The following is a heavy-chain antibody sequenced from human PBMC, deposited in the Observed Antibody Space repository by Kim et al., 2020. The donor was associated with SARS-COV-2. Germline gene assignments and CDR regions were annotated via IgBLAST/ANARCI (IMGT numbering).Heavy chain of an antibody. CDR2: IYYSGST. V-gene: IGHV4-39*07. CDR1: GGSISSSSYY. CDR3: ARDHQLAPNVFDY. D-gene: IGHD6-6*01. J-gene: IGHJ4*02. Sequence: SETLSLTCTVSGGSISSSSYYWGWIRQPPGKGLEWIGSIYYSGSTYYNPSLKSRVTISVDTSKNQFSLKLSSVTAADTAVYYCARDHQLAPNVFDYWGQGTLVTVSS.